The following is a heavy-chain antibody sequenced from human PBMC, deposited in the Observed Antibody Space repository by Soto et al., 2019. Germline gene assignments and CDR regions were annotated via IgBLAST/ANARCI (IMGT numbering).Heavy chain of an antibody. CDR3: ARCRGYCSGMSCFCSFDP. D-gene: IGHD2-15*01. CDR2: IYYSGST. J-gene: IGHJ5*02. Sequence: QLQLQESGPGLVKSSETLSLTCTLSGDSIRNINYYWGWIRQPPGKGLEWIGSIYYSGSTYYNPSLKSRVAMSLDTAKTDFSLNLSSVTAADTAVYYCARCRGYCSGMSCFCSFDPWGQGTLVSVSS. CDR1: GDSIRNINYY. V-gene: IGHV4-39*02.